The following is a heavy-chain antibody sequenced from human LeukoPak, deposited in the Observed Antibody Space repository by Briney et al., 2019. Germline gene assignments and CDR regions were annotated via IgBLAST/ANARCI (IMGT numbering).Heavy chain of an antibody. CDR1: GFTVSSIY. Sequence: GGSLRLSCAASGFTVSSIYMSWVRQAPGKGLEWVSVIYSGGSTYYADSVKGRFTISRDNSKNTLYLQMNSLRAEDTAVYYCARDPETGYHPKNFFDYWGQGTLVTVSS. CDR3: ARDPETGYHPKNFFDY. CDR2: IYSGGST. J-gene: IGHJ4*02. D-gene: IGHD6-13*01. V-gene: IGHV3-53*01.